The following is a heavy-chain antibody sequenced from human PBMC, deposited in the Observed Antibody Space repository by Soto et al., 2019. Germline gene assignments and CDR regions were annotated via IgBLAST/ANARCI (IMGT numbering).Heavy chain of an antibody. Sequence: ASVKVSCKASGYIFTGYYMHWVRQAPGQGLEWMGWINPNSGGTNYAQRFQGWVTMTRDTSISTAYMELSRLRSDDTAVYYCARSWGRWIQLWLRGRDYGMDVWGQGTTVTVSS. CDR1: GYIFTGYY. CDR3: ARSWGRWIQLWLRGRDYGMDV. V-gene: IGHV1-2*04. J-gene: IGHJ6*02. D-gene: IGHD5-18*01. CDR2: INPNSGGT.